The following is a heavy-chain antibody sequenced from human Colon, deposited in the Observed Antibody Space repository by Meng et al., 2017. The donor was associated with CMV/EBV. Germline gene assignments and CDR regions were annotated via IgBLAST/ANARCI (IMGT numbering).Heavy chain of an antibody. D-gene: IGHD2/OR15-2a*01. V-gene: IGHV3-30-3*01. J-gene: IGHJ6*02. Sequence: GESLKISCAASGFTFSDYAIHWVRQAPGKGLDWVTIISYDGSNKFYADSVKGRFTISRDNSKDTLYLQMSSLRAEDTGLYYCARGHTNSNLRYPYSGMDVWGQGTTVTVS. CDR3: ARGHTNSNLRYPYSGMDV. CDR2: ISYDGSNK. CDR1: GFTFSDYA.